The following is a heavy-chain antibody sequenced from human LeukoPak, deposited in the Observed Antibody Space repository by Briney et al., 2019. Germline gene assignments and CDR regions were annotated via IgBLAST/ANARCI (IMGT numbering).Heavy chain of an antibody. CDR3: ARVLIRAVAGPRPYYYYGMDV. D-gene: IGHD6-19*01. CDR2: IIPIFGTA. Sequence: SVKVSCKASEYTFTSYVMNWVRQAPGQGLEWMGGIIPIFGTANYAQKFQGRVTITADESTSTAYMELSSLRSEDTAVYYCARVLIRAVAGPRPYYYYGMDVWGQGTTVTVSS. V-gene: IGHV1-69*13. J-gene: IGHJ6*02. CDR1: EYTFTSYV.